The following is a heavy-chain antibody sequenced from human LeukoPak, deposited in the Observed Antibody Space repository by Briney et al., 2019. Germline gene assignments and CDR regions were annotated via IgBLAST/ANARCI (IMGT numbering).Heavy chain of an antibody. Sequence: SETLSLTCAVSGYSISSGYYWAWIRQPPGKGREGIGYIYYSGSTNYNPSLKSRVTISVDTSKNQFSLKLSSVTAADTAVYYCARGGGSWYYYYMDVWGKGTTVTISS. V-gene: IGHV4-61*01. CDR1: GYSISSGYY. CDR3: ARGGGSWYYYYMDV. D-gene: IGHD6-13*01. J-gene: IGHJ6*03. CDR2: IYYSGST.